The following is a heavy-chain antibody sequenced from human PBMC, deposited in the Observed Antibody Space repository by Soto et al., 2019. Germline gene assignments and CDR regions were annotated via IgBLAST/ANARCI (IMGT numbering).Heavy chain of an antibody. CDR1: GGSISSGGYY. V-gene: IGHV4-31*03. CDR3: ARAFFLQSWFDP. D-gene: IGHD4-4*01. CDR2: IYYSGST. Sequence: SETLSLTCTVSGGSISSGGYYWSWLRQHPGKGLEWIGYIYYSGSTYYNPSLKSRVTISVDTSKNQFSLKLSSVTAADTAVYYCARAFFLQSWFDPWGQGTLVTVSS. J-gene: IGHJ5*02.